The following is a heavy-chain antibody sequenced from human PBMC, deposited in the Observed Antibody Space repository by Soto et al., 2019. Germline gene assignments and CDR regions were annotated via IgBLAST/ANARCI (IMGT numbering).Heavy chain of an antibody. D-gene: IGHD3-22*01. CDR3: ARGDYYDSSVFDY. V-gene: IGHV4-30-2*01. CDR2: IYHSGST. CDR1: GGSISSGGYS. J-gene: IGHJ4*02. Sequence: QLQLQESGSGLVKPSQTLSLTCAVSGGSISSGGYSWSWIRQPPGKGLEWIGYIYHSGSTYYNPHLMSRVTILVDRSKNQFALKLSSVTAADTAVYYCARGDYYDSSVFDYWGQGTLVTVSS.